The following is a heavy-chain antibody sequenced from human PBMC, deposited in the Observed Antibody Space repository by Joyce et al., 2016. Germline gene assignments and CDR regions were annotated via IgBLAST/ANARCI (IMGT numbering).Heavy chain of an antibody. D-gene: IGHD3-16*01. CDR3: ARVCCFGRFDP. J-gene: IGHJ5*02. Sequence: QVQLQESGPGLVKSSGTLSLTCTVSGGSVSRTGDFWSWFRQSPATGLEWIGQISYIGNTNYTSSFTSRVTISIDSSKNQFSLRLNSVTSADTAVYYCARVCCFGRFDPWGQGTLVSVSS. V-gene: IGHV4-61*08. CDR2: ISYIGNT. CDR1: GGSVSRTGDF.